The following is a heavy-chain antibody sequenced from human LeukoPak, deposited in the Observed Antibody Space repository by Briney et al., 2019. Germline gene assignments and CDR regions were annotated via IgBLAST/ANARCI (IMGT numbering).Heavy chain of an antibody. CDR2: ITSGSTI. V-gene: IGHV3-11*01. CDR1: GFTFSDYH. Sequence: PGGSLRLSCATSGFTFSDYHMSWIRQAPGKGLEWVSYITSGSTIYYADSVKGRFTISRDNAKNSLYLRMNSLRAEDTAVYYCAKSSDYLGDFDYWGQGTLVTVSS. D-gene: IGHD3-22*01. J-gene: IGHJ4*02. CDR3: AKSSDYLGDFDY.